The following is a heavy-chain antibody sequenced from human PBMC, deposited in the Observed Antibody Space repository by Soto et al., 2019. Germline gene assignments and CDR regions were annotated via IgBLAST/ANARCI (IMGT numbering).Heavy chain of an antibody. CDR3: ARRPGFGMGVGLYWCDP. CDR1: GFSLSTSGVG. V-gene: IGHV2-5*02. CDR2: IYWDDDK. Sequence: QITLKQSGPTLVKPTQTLTLTCTFSGFSLSTSGVGVGWIRQPPGKALEWLGIIYWDDDKRYSPSLKSRLTITKDTSKTQAVLTMTNMDPVDTGTYYWARRPGFGMGVGLYWCDPWGQGTLVTVSS. J-gene: IGHJ5*02. D-gene: IGHD2-15*01.